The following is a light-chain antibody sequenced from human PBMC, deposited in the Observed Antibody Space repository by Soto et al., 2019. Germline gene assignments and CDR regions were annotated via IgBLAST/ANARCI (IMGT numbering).Light chain of an antibody. CDR1: SSDIGKNT. V-gene: IGLV1-44*01. J-gene: IGLJ3*02. CDR2: GNR. Sequence: QSVLTQPPSASGAPGQRVTISCSGSSSDIGKNTVNWYQQLPGTAPKLLIYGNRQRPLGVPVRFSGSKSGTSASLAISGLQAEDEALYYCAVWDDSMNGWVFGGGTKLTVL. CDR3: AVWDDSMNGWV.